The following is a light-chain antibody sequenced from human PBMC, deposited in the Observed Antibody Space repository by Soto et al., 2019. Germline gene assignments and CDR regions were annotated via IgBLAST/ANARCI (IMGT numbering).Light chain of an antibody. V-gene: IGLV2-14*01. CDR2: EVS. CDR1: SSDVGGYNY. J-gene: IGLJ1*01. CDR3: ISYTSSSTSYV. Sequence: QSALTQPASVSDSPVQSITISCTVTSSDVGGYNYVAWYQQHPGKVPRLMIYEVSNRPSGVSNRFSGSKSGSTASLTISGLQAEDEADYYCISYTSSSTSYVFGTGTKV.